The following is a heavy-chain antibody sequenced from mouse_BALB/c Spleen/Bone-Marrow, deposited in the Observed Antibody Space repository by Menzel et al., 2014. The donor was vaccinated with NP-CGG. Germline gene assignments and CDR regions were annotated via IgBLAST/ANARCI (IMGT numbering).Heavy chain of an antibody. CDR3: ARGAARATWFAY. CDR2: ISSGSSTI. Sequence: DVKLVESGGGLVQPGGSRKLSCAASGFTFSSFGMHWVRQAPEKGLEWVAYISSGSSTIYYADTVKGRFTISRDNPKNTLFLQMTSLRSEDTAMYYCARGAARATWFAYWGQGTLVTVSA. V-gene: IGHV5-17*02. D-gene: IGHD3-1*01. CDR1: GFTFSSFG. J-gene: IGHJ3*01.